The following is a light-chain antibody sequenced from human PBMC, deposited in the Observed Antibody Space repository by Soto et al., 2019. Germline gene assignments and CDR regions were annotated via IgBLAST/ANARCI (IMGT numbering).Light chain of an antibody. V-gene: IGKV3-11*01. CDR1: QSGSRY. Sequence: EIVLTQSPATLSLSPGERATLSSRASQSGSRYLAWYQQKPGQAPRLLIYDASNRGTGIPARFSGSGSVTDFNVTSSSLAPEDFAVYYCQQRSNWPVTCGPGTKVDIK. CDR2: DAS. CDR3: QQRSNWPVT. J-gene: IGKJ3*01.